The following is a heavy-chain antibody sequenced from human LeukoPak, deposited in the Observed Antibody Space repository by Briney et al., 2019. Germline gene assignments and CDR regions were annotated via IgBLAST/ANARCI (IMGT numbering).Heavy chain of an antibody. CDR1: GGSISSGSYY. J-gene: IGHJ5*02. V-gene: IGHV4-61*02. Sequence: PSETLSLTCTVSGGSISSGSYYWRWLRQPAGKGLEWIGRIYTSGSTNYNPSLKSRVTISVDTSKNQLSLKLSSVTAADTAVYYCARKGRYCSSTSCYWGTGLYNWFDHWGQGTLVTVSS. CDR2: IYTSGST. D-gene: IGHD2-2*01. CDR3: ARKGRYCSSTSCYWGTGLYNWFDH.